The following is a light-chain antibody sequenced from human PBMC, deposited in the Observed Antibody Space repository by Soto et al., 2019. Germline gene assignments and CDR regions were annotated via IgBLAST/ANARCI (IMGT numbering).Light chain of an antibody. CDR3: QKYVRTPYN. J-gene: IGKJ2*01. CDR1: QSLLYSSNNKNH. CDR2: WAS. V-gene: IGKV4-1*01. Sequence: DIVMTQPPDSLAVSLGERATINCKSSQSLLYSSNNKNHLAWYQQKPGQPPKLLIYWASTRESGVPDRFSGSGSVTDFTLTISSLQAEDVAVYYCQKYVRTPYNFGQGTKLEIK.